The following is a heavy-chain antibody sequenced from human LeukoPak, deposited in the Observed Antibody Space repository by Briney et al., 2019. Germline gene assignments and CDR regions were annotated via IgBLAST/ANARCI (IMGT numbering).Heavy chain of an antibody. D-gene: IGHD3-16*01. V-gene: IGHV3-33*08. CDR3: ARHDDFVGFDY. J-gene: IGHJ4*02. CDR1: GFTFSSYA. Sequence: GGSLRLSCAASGFTFSSYAMHWVRQAPGKGLEWVAVIWYDGSNKYYADSVKGRFTISRDNSKNTLYLQMNSLRAEDTAVYYCARHDDFVGFDYWGQGTLVTVSS. CDR2: IWYDGSNK.